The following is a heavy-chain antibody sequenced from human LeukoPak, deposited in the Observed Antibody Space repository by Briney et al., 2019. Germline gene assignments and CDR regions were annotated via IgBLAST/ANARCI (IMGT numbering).Heavy chain of an antibody. Sequence: ASVKVSCKASGYTFTGYYMHWVRQAPGQGLEWMGWINPNSGGTNYAQKSQGRVTMTRDTSISTAYMELSRLRSDDTAVYYCARAPDYYDSSGYYYNWFDPWGQGTLATVSS. CDR1: GYTFTGYY. V-gene: IGHV1-2*02. CDR2: INPNSGGT. J-gene: IGHJ5*02. D-gene: IGHD3-22*01. CDR3: ARAPDYYDSSGYYYNWFDP.